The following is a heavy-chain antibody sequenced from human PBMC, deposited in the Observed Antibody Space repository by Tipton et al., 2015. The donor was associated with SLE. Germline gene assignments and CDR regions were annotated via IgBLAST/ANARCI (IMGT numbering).Heavy chain of an antibody. Sequence: TLSLTCAVYGGSFSGYYWSWIRQHPGKGLEWIGEINHRGSTNYNPSLQSQFTISVDTSKNQLSLKLSAVTAADTALYYCARGIEVACTFDYCGQGNLGTVSS. J-gene: IGHJ4*02. CDR1: GGSFSGYY. CDR2: INHRGST. D-gene: IGHD6-19*01. V-gene: IGHV4-34*01. CDR3: ARGIEVACTFDY.